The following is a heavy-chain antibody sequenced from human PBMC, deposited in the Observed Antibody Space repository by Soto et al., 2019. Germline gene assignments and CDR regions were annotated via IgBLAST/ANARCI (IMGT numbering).Heavy chain of an antibody. D-gene: IGHD6-13*01. CDR2: ISGSGGST. CDR3: AKDRSSSWYDYYYYYGMDV. J-gene: IGHJ6*02. V-gene: IGHV3-23*01. CDR1: GFTFSSYA. Sequence: EVQLLESGGGLVQPGGSLRLSCAASGFTFSSYAMSWVRQAPGKGLEWVSAISGSGGSTYYADSVKGRFTISRDNSKNTLYLQMNSLRAEDTAVYYCAKDRSSSWYDYYYYYGMDVWGQGTTVTVSS.